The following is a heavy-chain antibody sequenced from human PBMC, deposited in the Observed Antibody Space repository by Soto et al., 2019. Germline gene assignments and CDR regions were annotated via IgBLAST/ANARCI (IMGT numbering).Heavy chain of an antibody. V-gene: IGHV3-53*02. J-gene: IGHJ4*02. CDR2: IYSDGTT. CDR1: GFTVSSNY. Sequence: EVQLVETGGGVIQPGGSLRLSCAASGFTVSSNYMNWVRQAPGKGLEWVSIIYSDGTTSYADSVKGRFTISRDNFKNTLHLQMNSLRAEDTAVYYCAILSNWGQGTLVTVSS. D-gene: IGHD6-6*01. CDR3: AILSN.